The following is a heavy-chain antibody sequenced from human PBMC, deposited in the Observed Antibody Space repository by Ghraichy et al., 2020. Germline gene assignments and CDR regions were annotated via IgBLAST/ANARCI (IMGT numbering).Heavy chain of an antibody. D-gene: IGHD3-16*02. CDR3: ARGGRIMITFGGVIVNYYYYGMDV. CDR1: GGSFSGYY. V-gene: IGHV4-34*01. J-gene: IGHJ6*02. Sequence: SETLSLTCAVYGGSFSGYYWSWIRQPPGKGLEWIGEINHSGSTNYNPSLKSRVTISVDTSKNQFSLKLSSVTAADTAVYYCARGGRIMITFGGVIVNYYYYGMDVWGQGTTVTVSS. CDR2: INHSGST.